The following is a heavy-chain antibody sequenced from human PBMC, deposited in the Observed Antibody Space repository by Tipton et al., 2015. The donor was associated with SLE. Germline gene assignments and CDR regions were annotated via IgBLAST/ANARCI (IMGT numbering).Heavy chain of an antibody. D-gene: IGHD3-22*01. V-gene: IGHV3-30*04. Sequence: SLRLSCAASGFTFSSYAMHWVRQAPGKGLEWVAVISYDGSNKYYADSVKGRFTISRDNSKNSLYLQMNSLRTEDTALYYCAKDMGYDSSVGYLDYWGQGTLVTVSS. J-gene: IGHJ4*02. CDR3: AKDMGYDSSVGYLDY. CDR2: ISYDGSNK. CDR1: GFTFSSYA.